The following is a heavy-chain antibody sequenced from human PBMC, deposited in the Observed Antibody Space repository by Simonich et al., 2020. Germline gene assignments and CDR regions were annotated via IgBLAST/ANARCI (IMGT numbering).Heavy chain of an antibody. CDR3: ARGKGWKNAFDI. CDR1: GGSFSGYY. J-gene: IGHJ3*02. CDR2: INHSGST. Sequence: QVQLQQWGAGLLKPSETLSLTCAVYGGSFSGYYWSWIRQPPGKGLEWVGAINHSGSTNYNPSLKSRVTISVDTSKNHFSLKLSSVTAADTAVYYCARGKGWKNAFDIWGQGTMVTVSS. V-gene: IGHV4-34*01. D-gene: IGHD1-1*01.